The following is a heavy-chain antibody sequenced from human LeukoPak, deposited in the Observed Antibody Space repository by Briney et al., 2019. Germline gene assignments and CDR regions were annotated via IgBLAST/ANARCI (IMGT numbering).Heavy chain of an antibody. Sequence: PGGSLRLSCAASGFTFNSYWMSWVRQAPGKGLECVANIKQDGSEKYYVDSVKGRFTISRDNAKNSLYLQMNSLRAEDTAVYYCAKVKVYSSGWLVDYWGQGTLVTVSS. V-gene: IGHV3-7*01. CDR1: GFTFNSYW. CDR2: IKQDGSEK. J-gene: IGHJ4*02. D-gene: IGHD6-19*01. CDR3: AKVKVYSSGWLVDY.